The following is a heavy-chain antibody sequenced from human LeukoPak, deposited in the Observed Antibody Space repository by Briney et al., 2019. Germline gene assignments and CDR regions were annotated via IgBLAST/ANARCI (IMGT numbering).Heavy chain of an antibody. D-gene: IGHD4-11*01. CDR2: IYSGGST. V-gene: IGHV3-53*01. CDR1: GFTVSNNY. Sequence: AGGSLRLSCAASGFTVSNNYMNWVRQAPGKGLEWVSLIYSGGSTYYADSVKGRFTISRDNSKNTLYLQMNSLRAEDTAVYYCAKDLPYSNYGYYYYYMDVWGKGTTVTVSS. CDR3: AKDLPYSNYGYYYYYMDV. J-gene: IGHJ6*03.